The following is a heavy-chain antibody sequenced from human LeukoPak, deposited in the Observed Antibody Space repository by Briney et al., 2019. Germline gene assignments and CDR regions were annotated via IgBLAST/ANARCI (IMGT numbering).Heavy chain of an antibody. J-gene: IGHJ6*02. CDR3: ARDCPLLRYFDWLPTYYYGMDI. Sequence: ASVKVSCKASGYTFTSYYMHWVRQAPGQGLEWMGIINPSGGSTSYAQKFQGRVTMTRDTSTSTVYMELSSLRSEDTAVYYCARDCPLLRYFDWLPTYYYGMDIWGQGTTVTVSS. CDR2: INPSGGST. V-gene: IGHV1-46*01. D-gene: IGHD3-9*01. CDR1: GYTFTSYY.